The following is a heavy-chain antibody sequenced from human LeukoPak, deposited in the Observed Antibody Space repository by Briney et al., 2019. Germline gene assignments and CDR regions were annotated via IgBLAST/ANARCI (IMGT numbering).Heavy chain of an antibody. CDR1: GFTFNNYA. V-gene: IGHV3-23*01. D-gene: IGHD5-12*01. CDR3: AKDLGGSTDY. Sequence: GGSLRLSCAASGFTFNNYAMSWVRQAPGKGLEWVSLIRGSTYYADSVKGRFTISGDNSQNTLYLQMNSLRAEDTALYYCAKDLGGSTDYWGQGTLVTVSS. CDR2: IRGST. J-gene: IGHJ4*02.